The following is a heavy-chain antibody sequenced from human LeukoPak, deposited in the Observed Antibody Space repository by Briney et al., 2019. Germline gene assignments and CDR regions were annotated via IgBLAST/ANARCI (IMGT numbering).Heavy chain of an antibody. CDR2: IIPILGTA. D-gene: IGHD2-2*01. CDR3: ARSRYCSSTSCYRRNYYFDY. CDR1: GGTFSSYA. Sequence: SVKVSCKASGGTFSSYAISWVRQAPGQGLEWMGGIIPILGTANYAQKFQGRVTITADESTSTAYMELSSLRSEDTAVYYCARSRYCSSTSCYRRNYYFDYWGQGTLVTVSS. J-gene: IGHJ4*02. V-gene: IGHV1-69*13.